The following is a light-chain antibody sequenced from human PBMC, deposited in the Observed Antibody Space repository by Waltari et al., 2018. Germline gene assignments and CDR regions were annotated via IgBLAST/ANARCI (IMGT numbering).Light chain of an antibody. CDR1: QSVSSSY. J-gene: IGKJ1*01. CDR2: GAS. Sequence: EIVLTQSPGTLSLSPGDRATLSCTASQSVSSSYLAWYQQKPGQAPRLLIYGASSRATGIPDRFSGSGSGTDFTLTISRLEPEDFAVYYCQQYGTSPGTFGQGTKVEIK. V-gene: IGKV3-20*01. CDR3: QQYGTSPGT.